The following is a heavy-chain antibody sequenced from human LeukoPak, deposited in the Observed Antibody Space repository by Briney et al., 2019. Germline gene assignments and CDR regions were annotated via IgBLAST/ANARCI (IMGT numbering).Heavy chain of an antibody. CDR2: INHSGST. CDR1: GGSFSGYY. J-gene: IGHJ4*02. V-gene: IGHV4-34*01. CDR3: ARGGGIQLWLRGFDY. Sequence: SEALSLTCAVYGGSFSGYYWSWIRQPPGKGLEWIGEINHSGSTNYNPSLKSRVTISVDTSKNQFSLKLSSVTAADTAVYYCARGGGIQLWLRGFDYWGQGTLVTVSS. D-gene: IGHD5-18*01.